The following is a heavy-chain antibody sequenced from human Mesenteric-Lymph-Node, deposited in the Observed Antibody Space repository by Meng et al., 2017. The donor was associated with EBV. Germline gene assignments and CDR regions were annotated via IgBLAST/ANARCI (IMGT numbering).Heavy chain of an antibody. D-gene: IGHD3-10*01. V-gene: IGHV4-61*01. Sequence: QVPLQDSGPGLVKPSETLSLTCTVSGGSVSSTSYYWSWIRQPPGKRLEWIGYVYYSGSTNYNPSLKSRVTISVDTSKNQFSLNLYSVTAADTAVYYCARENPARGNWFDPWGQGALVTVSS. CDR1: GGSVSSTSYY. CDR2: VYYSGST. J-gene: IGHJ5*02. CDR3: ARENPARGNWFDP.